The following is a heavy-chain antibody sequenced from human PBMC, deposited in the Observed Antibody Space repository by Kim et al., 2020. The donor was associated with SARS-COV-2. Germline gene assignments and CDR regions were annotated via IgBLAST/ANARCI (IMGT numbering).Heavy chain of an antibody. CDR1: GGTFSSYA. Sequence: SVKVSCKASGGTFSSYAISWVRQAPGQGLEWMGGIIPIFGTANYAQKFQGRVTITADESTSTAYMELSSLRSEDTAVYYCARETNMITFGLRFDYWGQGTLVTVSS. J-gene: IGHJ4*02. CDR2: IIPIFGTA. V-gene: IGHV1-69*13. D-gene: IGHD3-16*01. CDR3: ARETNMITFGLRFDY.